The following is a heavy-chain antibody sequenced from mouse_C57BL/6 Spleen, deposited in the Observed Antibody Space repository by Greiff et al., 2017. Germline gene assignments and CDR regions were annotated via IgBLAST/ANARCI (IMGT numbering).Heavy chain of an antibody. Sequence: EVTLLESGGGLVQPGGSMKLSCVASGFTFTNYWMTWVRQSPVKGLEWVAQIRLKSDNYATHYAESVKGRFTISRDDSKISVYLQMNNLRAEDTGIYYCTSISEAMDYGGQGTSVTVSS. CDR1: GFTFTNYW. V-gene: IGHV6-3*01. J-gene: IGHJ4*01. CDR2: IRLKSDNYAT. D-gene: IGHD1-3*01. CDR3: TSISEAMDY.